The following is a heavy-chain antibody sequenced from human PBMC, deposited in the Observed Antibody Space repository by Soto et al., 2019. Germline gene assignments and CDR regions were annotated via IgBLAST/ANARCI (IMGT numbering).Heavy chain of an antibody. CDR2: INHSGST. V-gene: IGHV4-34*01. CDR1: GWSFSGYY. Sequence: XETLSLTSSVDGWSFSGYYWSWIRQPPGKGLEWIGEINHSGSTNYNPSLKSRVTISVDTSKNQFSLKLSSVTAADTAVYYCARRRGYCSSTSCSTGSRFDYWGQGTLVTVSS. J-gene: IGHJ4*02. CDR3: ARRRGYCSSTSCSTGSRFDY. D-gene: IGHD2-2*02.